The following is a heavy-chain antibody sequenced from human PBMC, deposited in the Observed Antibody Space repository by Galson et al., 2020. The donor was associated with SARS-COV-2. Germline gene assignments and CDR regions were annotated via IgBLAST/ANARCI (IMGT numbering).Heavy chain of an antibody. Sequence: SCAASGFTFANYAMSWVRQTPGKGLEWVSGIGDNGHSTYYTDSVKGRFTISRDNSKNTLYLQVDSLRVEDTAKYYCARKAVGPSNDYFDYWGQGTLVTVAS. D-gene: IGHD1-26*01. J-gene: IGHJ4*02. CDR2: IGDNGHST. CDR3: ARKAVGPSNDYFDY. CDR1: GFTFANYA. V-gene: IGHV3-23*01.